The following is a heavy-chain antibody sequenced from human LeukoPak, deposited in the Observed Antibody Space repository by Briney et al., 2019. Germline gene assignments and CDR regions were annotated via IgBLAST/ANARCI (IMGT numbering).Heavy chain of an antibody. CDR3: ASPMAWAHNRRDSDY. D-gene: IGHD5-24*01. V-gene: IGHV4-39*07. Sequence: SETLSLTCTVSGGSISSSSCYWGWIRQPPGKGLEWIGSIYYSGSAYYNPSLKSRVSISVDTSKNQFSLKLRSVTAADTAVYYCASPMAWAHNRRDSDYWGLGTLVTVSS. J-gene: IGHJ4*02. CDR1: GGSISSSSCY. CDR2: IYYSGSA.